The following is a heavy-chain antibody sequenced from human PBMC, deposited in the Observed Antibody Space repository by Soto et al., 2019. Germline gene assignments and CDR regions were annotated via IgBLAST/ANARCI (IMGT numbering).Heavy chain of an antibody. D-gene: IGHD2-15*01. J-gene: IGHJ5*02. CDR3: ARDAPRYCSGGSCRNWFDP. CDR2: IIPILGIA. Sequence: QVQLVQSGAEVKKPGSSVKVSCKASGGTFSSYTISWVRQAPGQGLEWMGWIIPILGIANYAQKFQGRVTITADKSTSTAYMELSSLRSEDTAVYYCARDAPRYCSGGSCRNWFDPWGQGTLVTVSS. CDR1: GGTFSSYT. V-gene: IGHV1-69*08.